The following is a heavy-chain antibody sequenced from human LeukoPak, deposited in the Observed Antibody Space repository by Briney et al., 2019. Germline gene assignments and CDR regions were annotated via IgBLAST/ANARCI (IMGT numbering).Heavy chain of an antibody. J-gene: IGHJ4*02. CDR1: ASSFSTYS. D-gene: IGHD4-17*01. Sequence: GGSLRLSCAASASSFSTYSMNWVRQAPGKGLEWISYISSSSSIVYYADSVKGRFTISRDNAQNSLYLQMNSLRAEDTAVYYCAKDTYANWGQGTLVTVSS. CDR3: AKDTYAN. V-gene: IGHV3-48*01. CDR2: ISSSSSIV.